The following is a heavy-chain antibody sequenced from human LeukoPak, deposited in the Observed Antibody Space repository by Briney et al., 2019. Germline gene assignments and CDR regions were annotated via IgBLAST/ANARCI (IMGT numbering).Heavy chain of an antibody. CDR1: GFTFDDYA. V-gene: IGHV4-34*01. D-gene: IGHD6-13*01. CDR2: FHHSGST. J-gene: IGHJ4*02. Sequence: GSLRLSCAASGFTFDDYAMHWVRQSPGKRLQWIGEFHHSGSTNYNPSLKSRVTISVDKSKNQFSLKLTSVTAADTAVYYCAREWAVAGTVSFDYWGQGTLVTVSS. CDR3: AREWAVAGTVSFDY.